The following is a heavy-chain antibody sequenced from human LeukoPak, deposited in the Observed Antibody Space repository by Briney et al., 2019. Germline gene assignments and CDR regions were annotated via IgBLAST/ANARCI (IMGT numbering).Heavy chain of an antibody. CDR1: GFTFSSYS. V-gene: IGHV3-21*01. D-gene: IGHD6-6*01. CDR2: ISSSSSYI. J-gene: IGHJ4*02. Sequence: PGGSLRLSCAASGFTFSSYSMNWVRQAPGKGLEWVSSISSSSSYINYADSVKGRFTISRDNAKNSLYLQMNSLRAEDTAVYYCARDRDIAARPHPFDYWGQGTLVTVSS. CDR3: ARDRDIAARPHPFDY.